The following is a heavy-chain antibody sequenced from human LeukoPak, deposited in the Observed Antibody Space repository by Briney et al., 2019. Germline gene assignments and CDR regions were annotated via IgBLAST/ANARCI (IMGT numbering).Heavy chain of an antibody. V-gene: IGHV4-38-2*02. CDR3: ARRSRYYDILTGYYNDYYYYYMDV. J-gene: IGHJ6*03. CDR1: GYSISSGYY. D-gene: IGHD3-9*01. CDR2: IYHSGST. Sequence: NPSETLSLTCTVSGYSISSGYYWGWIRQPPGKGLEWIGSIYHSGSTYYNPSLKSRVTISVDTSKNQFSLKLSSVTAADTAAYYCARRSRYYDILTGYYNDYYYYYMDVWGKGTTVTISS.